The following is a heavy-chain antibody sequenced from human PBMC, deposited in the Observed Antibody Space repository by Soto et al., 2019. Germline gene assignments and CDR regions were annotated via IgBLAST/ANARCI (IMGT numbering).Heavy chain of an antibody. CDR2: IIPIFGTA. Sequence: QVQLVQSGAEVKKPGSSVKVSCKASGGTFSSYAISWVRQAPGQGLEWMGGIIPIFGTANYAQKFQGRVTITADESTRTAYLELSSLRYEHTAVYYCARDREAVAGTLRFDPWGQGTLVTVSS. V-gene: IGHV1-69*01. D-gene: IGHD6-19*01. CDR3: ARDREAVAGTLRFDP. J-gene: IGHJ5*02. CDR1: GGTFSSYA.